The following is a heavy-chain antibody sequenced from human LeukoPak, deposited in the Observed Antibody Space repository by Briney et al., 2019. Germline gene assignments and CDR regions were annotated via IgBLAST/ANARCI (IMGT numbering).Heavy chain of an antibody. CDR2: IHPDSGGT. V-gene: IGHV1-2*02. Sequence: ASVKVSCKASGYTFTGFYLHWVRQAPGQGLEWMGWIHPDSGGTNYAQTFQGRVTMTRDTSTSTAYMELSRLRSDDSAVYYCTREDYWGQGTLVTVSS. J-gene: IGHJ4*02. CDR1: GYTFTGFY. CDR3: TREDY.